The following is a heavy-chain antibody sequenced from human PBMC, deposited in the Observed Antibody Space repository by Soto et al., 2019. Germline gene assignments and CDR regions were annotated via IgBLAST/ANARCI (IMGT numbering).Heavy chain of an antibody. V-gene: IGHV3-23*01. Sequence: PGGSLRLSCAASGFTFSSYAMSWVRQAPGKGLEWVSAISGSGGSTYYADSVKGRFTISRDNSKNTLYLQMNSLRAEDTAVYYCAKLLSGYDFWSGYNNWFDPWGQGTLVTVS. CDR1: GFTFSSYA. CDR3: AKLLSGYDFWSGYNNWFDP. CDR2: ISGSGGST. D-gene: IGHD3-3*01. J-gene: IGHJ5*02.